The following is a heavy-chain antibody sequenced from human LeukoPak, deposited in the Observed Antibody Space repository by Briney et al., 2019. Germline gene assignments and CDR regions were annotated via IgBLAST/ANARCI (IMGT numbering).Heavy chain of an antibody. V-gene: IGHV4-59*08. Sequence: PSETLSLTCTVSGGSISSYYWSWIRQPPGKGLEWIGYIYYSGSTYYNPSLKSRVTISVDTSKNQFSLKLSSVTAADTAVYYCARRVSSGSFDYWGQGTLVTVSS. CDR3: ARRVSSGSFDY. CDR1: GGSISSYY. J-gene: IGHJ4*02. D-gene: IGHD6-19*01. CDR2: IYYSGST.